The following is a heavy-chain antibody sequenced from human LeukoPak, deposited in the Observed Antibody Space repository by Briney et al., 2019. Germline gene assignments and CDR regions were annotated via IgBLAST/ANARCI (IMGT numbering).Heavy chain of an antibody. Sequence: XETLSLTCAVYGGSFSGYYWSWIRQPPGKGLEWIGEINHSGSTNYNPSLKSRVTISVDTSKNQFSLKLSSVTAADTAVYYCAGGRLRNLDYWGQGTLVTVSS. CDR2: INHSGST. V-gene: IGHV4-34*01. J-gene: IGHJ4*02. CDR1: GGSFSGYY. CDR3: AGGRLRNLDY. D-gene: IGHD4-17*01.